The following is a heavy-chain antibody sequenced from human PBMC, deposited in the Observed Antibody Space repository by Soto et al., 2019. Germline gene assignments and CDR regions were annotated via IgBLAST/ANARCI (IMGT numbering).Heavy chain of an antibody. J-gene: IGHJ4*01. V-gene: IGHV3-15*07. CDR2: IKSKTDGGTT. CDR3: TTDSYITVTIVRFDY. Sequence: PGGSLRLSCAASGFTFSNAWMKWVRQAPGKGLEWVGRIKSKTDGGTTDYAAPVKGRFTISRDDSKNTLYLQMNSLKTEDTAVYYCTTDSYITVTIVRFDYWGHGTLVTVSS. D-gene: IGHD3-10*01. CDR1: GFTFSNAW.